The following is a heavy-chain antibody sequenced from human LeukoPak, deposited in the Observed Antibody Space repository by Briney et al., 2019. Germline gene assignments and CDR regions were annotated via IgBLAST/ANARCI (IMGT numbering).Heavy chain of an antibody. CDR3: VRDSDYQRNSGGRYAHYDALDI. CDR2: IKADGSVK. D-gene: IGHD2-21*01. J-gene: IGHJ3*02. Sequence: GGSLRLSCAASEFTFSTFWMSWVRQAPGKGLEWVANIKADGSVKHYVDSMEGRFSISRDNARSSLYLQMNSLRAEDTAVYYCVRDSDYQRNSGGRYAHYDALDIWGHGTLVTVSS. V-gene: IGHV3-7*01. CDR1: EFTFSTFW.